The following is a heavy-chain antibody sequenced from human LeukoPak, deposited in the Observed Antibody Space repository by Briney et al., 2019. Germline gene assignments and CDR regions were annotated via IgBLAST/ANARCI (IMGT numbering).Heavy chain of an antibody. J-gene: IGHJ5*02. D-gene: IGHD6-13*01. V-gene: IGHV5-51*01. CDR3: ARQLYSSTSYNWFDP. CDR2: IYPGDSDT. Sequence: GESLKISCKGSGYSFTSYWIGWVRPMPGKGLEWMGIIYPGDSDTRYSPSFQGQVTISADKSISTAYLQWSSLKASDTAMYYCARQLYSSTSYNWFDPWGQGTLVTVSS. CDR1: GYSFTSYW.